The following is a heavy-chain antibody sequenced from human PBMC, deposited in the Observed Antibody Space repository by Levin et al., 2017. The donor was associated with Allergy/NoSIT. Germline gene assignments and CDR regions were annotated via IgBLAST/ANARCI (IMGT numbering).Heavy chain of an antibody. CDR3: VRSVVISTTIYFHS. Sequence: GESLKISCAASGFTFSSYSMNWVRQAPGKGLEWVANIKQDSSETYYVDSVKGRFTISRDHAKNSQFLQMNSLRAEDTAVYYCVRSVVISTTIYFHSWGQGTLVTVSS. V-gene: IGHV3-7*01. CDR1: GFTFSSYS. D-gene: IGHD2-21*01. J-gene: IGHJ4*02. CDR2: IKQDSSET.